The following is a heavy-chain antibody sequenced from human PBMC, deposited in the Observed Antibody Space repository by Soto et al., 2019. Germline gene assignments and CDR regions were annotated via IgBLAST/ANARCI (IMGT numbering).Heavy chain of an antibody. D-gene: IGHD2-15*01. CDR3: ARDLCSGGSCYYYYGMDV. CDR2: ISSSSSYT. V-gene: IGHV3-11*06. J-gene: IGHJ6*02. Sequence: QVQLVESGGGLVKPGGSLRLSCAASGFTFSDYYMSWIRQAPGKGLEWVSYISSSSSYTNYADSVKSRFTISRDNAKNPLYLQMNSLRAEDTAVYYCARDLCSGGSCYYYYGMDVWGQGTTVTVSS. CDR1: GFTFSDYY.